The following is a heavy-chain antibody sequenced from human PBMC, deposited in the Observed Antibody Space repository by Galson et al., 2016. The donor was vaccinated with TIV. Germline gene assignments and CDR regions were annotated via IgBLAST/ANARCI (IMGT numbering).Heavy chain of an antibody. Sequence: SVKVSCKASGGTFSSFVVTWVRQAPGQGLEWMGGILPLFGEAHYAQKFQGSVTIRADESTSTVYMERRGLRSGYTAVYYGATCRNTAMDTYYYYYGLDVWGQGTTVTVSS. CDR3: ATCRNTAMDTYYYYYGLDV. CDR1: GGTFSSFV. V-gene: IGHV1-69*13. D-gene: IGHD5-18*01. J-gene: IGHJ6*02. CDR2: ILPLFGEA.